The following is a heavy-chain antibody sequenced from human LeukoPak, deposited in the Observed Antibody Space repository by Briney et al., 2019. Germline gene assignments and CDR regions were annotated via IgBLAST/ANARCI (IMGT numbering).Heavy chain of an antibody. D-gene: IGHD3-22*01. CDR3: ASYVYYDSSGYYLYYFDY. Sequence: GASVKVSCKASGGTFISYAISWVRQAPGQGLEWMGGIIPIFGTANYAQKFQGRVTITADESTSTAYMELSSLRSEDTAVYYCASYVYYDSSGYYLYYFDYWGQGTLDTVSS. CDR2: IIPIFGTA. V-gene: IGHV1-69*13. CDR1: GGTFISYA. J-gene: IGHJ4*02.